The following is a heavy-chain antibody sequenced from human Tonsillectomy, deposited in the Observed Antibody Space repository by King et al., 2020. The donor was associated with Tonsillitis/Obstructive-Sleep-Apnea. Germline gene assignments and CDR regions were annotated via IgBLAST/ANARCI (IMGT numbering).Heavy chain of an antibody. J-gene: IGHJ3*01. V-gene: IGHV4-34*01. CDR2: IDHSGIT. Sequence: VQLQQWGAGLLKPSETLSLTCAVYGGSFSGYYWSWIRQPPGKGLEWIGEIDHSGITNYNPSLKNRVSISVDTKKNLFSLKVSSVTAADTAVYYCARVSEAFYLWGQGTMVTVSS. CDR3: ARVSEAFYL. CDR1: GGSFSGYY.